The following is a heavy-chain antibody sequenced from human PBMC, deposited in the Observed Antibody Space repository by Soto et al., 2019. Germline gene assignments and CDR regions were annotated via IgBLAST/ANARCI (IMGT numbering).Heavy chain of an antibody. CDR3: ARDTRLTYSSSSFDP. D-gene: IGHD6-13*01. CDR1: GGTFSSYA. CDR2: IIPIFGTA. Sequence: SVKVSCKASGGTFSSYAISWVRQAPGQGLEWMGGIIPIFGTANYAQKFQGRVTITADESTSTAYMELSSLRSEDTAVYYCARDTRLTYSSSSFDPWGQGTLVTVSS. V-gene: IGHV1-69*13. J-gene: IGHJ5*02.